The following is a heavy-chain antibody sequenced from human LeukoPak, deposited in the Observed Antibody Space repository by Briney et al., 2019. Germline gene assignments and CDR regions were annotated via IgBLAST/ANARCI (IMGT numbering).Heavy chain of an antibody. CDR1: GFTFSSYA. CDR3: AKVYWNYRGFDY. J-gene: IGHJ4*02. V-gene: IGHV3-23*01. D-gene: IGHD1-7*01. Sequence: GSLRPSCAASGFTFSSYAMSWVRQAPGKGLEWVSAISGSGGSTYYADSVKGRFTISRDNSKDTLYLQMNSLRAEDTAVYYCAKVYWNYRGFDYWGQGTLVTVSS. CDR2: ISGSGGST.